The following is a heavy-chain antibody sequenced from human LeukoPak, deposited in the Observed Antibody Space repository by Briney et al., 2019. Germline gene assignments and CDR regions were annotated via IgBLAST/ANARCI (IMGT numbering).Heavy chain of an antibody. J-gene: IGHJ4*02. CDR1: GGSITNYY. Sequence: SETLSLTCAVSGGSITNYYGSWIRQSPGKGLEWIGFIYYNGNTNYNPSLKSRVTISVDTSKNQFSLKLTSMTAADTAVYYCARGALLWFGAKMEYYFDYWGQGTLLSVSS. V-gene: IGHV4-59*01. CDR2: IYYNGNT. D-gene: IGHD3-10*01. CDR3: ARGALLWFGAKMEYYFDY.